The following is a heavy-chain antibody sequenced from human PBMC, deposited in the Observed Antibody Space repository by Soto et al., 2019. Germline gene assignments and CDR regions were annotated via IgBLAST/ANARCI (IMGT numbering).Heavy chain of an antibody. V-gene: IGHV3-21*01. Sequence: EVQLVESGGGLFKPVGSLRLSCAASGFTFSSYSMNWVRQAPGKGLEWVSSISSSSSYIYYADSVKGRFTISRDNAKNSLYLQMNSLRAEDTAVYYCARDLYSSSARYFDYWGQGTLVTVSS. CDR3: ARDLYSSSARYFDY. J-gene: IGHJ4*02. CDR2: ISSSSSYI. CDR1: GFTFSSYS. D-gene: IGHD6-6*01.